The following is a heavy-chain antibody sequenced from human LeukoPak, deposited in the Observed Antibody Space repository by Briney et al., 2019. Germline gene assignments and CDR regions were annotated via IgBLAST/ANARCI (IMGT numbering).Heavy chain of an antibody. CDR2: INPNSGGT. V-gene: IGHV1-2*02. CDR1: GYTFTGYY. D-gene: IGHD3-10*01. J-gene: IGHJ6*03. Sequence: ASVKVSCKASGYTFTGYYMHWVRQAPGQGLEWMGWINPNSGGTNYAQKFQGRVTMTRDTSISTAYMELSRLRSDDTAVYYCARLWFGELLSAGPDSYYYYMDVWGKGTTVTVSS. CDR3: ARLWFGELLSAGPDSYYYYMDV.